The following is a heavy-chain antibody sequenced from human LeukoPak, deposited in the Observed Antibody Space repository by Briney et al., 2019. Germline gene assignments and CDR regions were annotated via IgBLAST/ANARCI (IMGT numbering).Heavy chain of an antibody. CDR1: GGSFSGYY. Sequence: SETLSLTCAVYGGSFSGYYWSWIRQPPGKGLEWIGEINHSGSTNYNPSLKSRVTISVDTSKNQFSLKLSSVTAADTAVYYCARAPYIVVVLYGNYFDYWGQGTLVTVSS. D-gene: IGHD2-21*01. CDR3: ARAPYIVVVLYGNYFDY. V-gene: IGHV4-34*01. CDR2: INHSGST. J-gene: IGHJ4*02.